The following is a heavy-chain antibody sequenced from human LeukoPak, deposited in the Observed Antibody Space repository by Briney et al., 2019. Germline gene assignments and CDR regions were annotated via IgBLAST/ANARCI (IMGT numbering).Heavy chain of an antibody. D-gene: IGHD6-25*01. J-gene: IGHJ4*02. Sequence: SETLSLTCGVSGGSVSSTNWWTWIRQPPGKGLEWIGEVHLDGRTNFNPSLKSRLTMSVDLSENHVSPKLTSVTAADTAVYYCAREGGFYRPLDNSGQGTLVTVSS. CDR2: VHLDGRT. CDR1: GGSVSSTNW. CDR3: AREGGFYRPLDN. V-gene: IGHV4-4*02.